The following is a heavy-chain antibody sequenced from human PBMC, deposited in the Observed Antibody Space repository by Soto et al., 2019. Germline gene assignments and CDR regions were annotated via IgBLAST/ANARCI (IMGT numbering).Heavy chain of an antibody. J-gene: IGHJ4*02. CDR3: ARCWRKVY. D-gene: IGHD1-1*01. CDR2: IYSGGST. CDR1: GFSVSSNY. Sequence: EVQLVESGGGLVQPGGSLRLSCAASGFSVSSNYMSWVRQAPGKGLEWVSDIYSGGSTYYADSVKHSFTISRDNSKNTLYLQMNSLIAEDKAVDYAARCWRKVYWGQGTLVTFSS. V-gene: IGHV3-66*01.